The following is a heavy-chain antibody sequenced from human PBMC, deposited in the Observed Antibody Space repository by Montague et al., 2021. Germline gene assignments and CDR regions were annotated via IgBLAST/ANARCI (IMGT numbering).Heavy chain of an antibody. CDR1: GVSIGEKSFY. V-gene: IGHV4-39*01. D-gene: IGHD1-14*01. Sequence: SETLSLTCSVSGVSIGEKSFYWGWVRQAPRRGLEWIGHMFYRGNTYYNPSLQSRVSISVDTSKNQFSLTLTSVTASDTAVYYCARRCYGDPQTDPEPANCALDVWGQWTSVTVSS. J-gene: IGHJ6*02. CDR3: ARRCYGDPQTDPEPANCALDV. CDR2: MFYRGNT.